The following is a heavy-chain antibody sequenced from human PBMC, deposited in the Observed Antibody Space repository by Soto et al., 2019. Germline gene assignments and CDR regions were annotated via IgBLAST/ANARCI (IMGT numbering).Heavy chain of an antibody. CDR1: GGTFTNYV. CDR2: IIPIFGRA. Sequence: QVQLVQSGAEVKKPGSSVKVSCKASGGTFTNYVINWVRQAPGQGLEWMGGIIPIFGRADYAQKFQGRVTIIADESTRTAYMELSSLTSEDTAVYYCARALRGYSYGYVDWGQGTLVTVSS. J-gene: IGHJ4*02. D-gene: IGHD5-18*01. CDR3: ARALRGYSYGYVD. V-gene: IGHV1-69*01.